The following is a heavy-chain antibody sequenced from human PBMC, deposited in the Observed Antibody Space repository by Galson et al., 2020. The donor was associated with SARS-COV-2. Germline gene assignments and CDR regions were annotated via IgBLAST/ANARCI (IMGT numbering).Heavy chain of an antibody. D-gene: IGHD4-17*01. Sequence: GGSLRLSCAASGFSFDTYAMHWVRQGPGKGLEWVSGITWNGGKIGYADSVKGRFTISRDNANNLLYLQMNSLRPEDTALYFCANRFYDYGGHYDYWGQGALVTVAS. CDR2: ITWNGGKI. J-gene: IGHJ4*02. CDR3: ANRFYDYGGHYDY. CDR1: GFSFDTYA. V-gene: IGHV3-9*01.